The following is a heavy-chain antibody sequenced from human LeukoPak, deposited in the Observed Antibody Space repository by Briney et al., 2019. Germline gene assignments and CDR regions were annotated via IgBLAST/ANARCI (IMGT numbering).Heavy chain of an antibody. CDR3: AREQWLAFPWGY. Sequence: PSETLSLTCTVSGYSISSGYYWGWIRQPPGKGLEWIGSIYHSGSTYYNPSLKSRVTISVDTSKNQFSLKLSSVTAADTAVYYCAREQWLAFPWGYWGQGTLVTVSS. CDR1: GYSISSGYY. CDR2: IYHSGST. J-gene: IGHJ4*02. V-gene: IGHV4-38-2*02. D-gene: IGHD6-19*01.